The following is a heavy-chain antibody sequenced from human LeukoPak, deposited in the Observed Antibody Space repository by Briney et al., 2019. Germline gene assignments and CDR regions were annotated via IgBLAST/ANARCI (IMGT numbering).Heavy chain of an antibody. CDR2: ISSSGTYI. D-gene: IGHD1-14*01. CDR1: GFTFSRYS. J-gene: IGHJ2*01. Sequence: GGSLRLSCVASGFTFSRYSMNWVRQAPGKGLEWVSSISSSGTYIYYADSMKGRFTLSRDNAKNSLYLQMNSLRAEDTAVYYCARVSESEWNFDLWGRGTLVTVSS. CDR3: ARVSESEWNFDL. V-gene: IGHV3-21*01.